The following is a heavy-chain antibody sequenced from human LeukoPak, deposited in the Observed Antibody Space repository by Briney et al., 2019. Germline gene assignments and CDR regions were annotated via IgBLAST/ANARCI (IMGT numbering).Heavy chain of an antibody. V-gene: IGHV4-39*07. CDR2: IYYSGST. CDR3: ARLNTPGYYFDY. CDR1: GGSISSSSYY. J-gene: IGHJ4*02. Sequence: SETLSLTCTVSGGSISSSSYYWGWIRQPPGKGLEWIGSIYYSGSTYYNPSLKSRVTISVDTSKNQFSLKLSSVTAADTAVYYCARLNTPGYYFDYWGQGTLVTVSS.